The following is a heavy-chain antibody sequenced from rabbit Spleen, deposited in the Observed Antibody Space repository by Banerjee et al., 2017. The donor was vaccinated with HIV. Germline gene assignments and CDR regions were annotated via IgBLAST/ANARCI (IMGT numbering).Heavy chain of an antibody. J-gene: IGHJ4*01. D-gene: IGHD1-1*01. CDR1: GFSFSSGYD. CDR2: MDIGSAGST. CDR3: ARDLDGVIGWNFGW. Sequence: QEQLEESGGGLVKPGTSLTLTCKASGFSFSSGYDMCWVRQAPGKGLEWIAGMDIGSAGSTYYAPWAKGRFTFSKTSSTTVTLQMTSLTAADTATYFCARDLDGVIGWNFGWWGQGTLVTVS. V-gene: IGHV1S45*01.